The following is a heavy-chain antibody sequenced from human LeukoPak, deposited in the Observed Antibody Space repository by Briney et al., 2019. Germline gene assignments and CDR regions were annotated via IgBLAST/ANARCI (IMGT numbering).Heavy chain of an antibody. CDR1: GFTFSDYC. Sequence: PGGSLRLSCAASGFTFSDYCMSWIRQAPGKGLEWVSYISSSGSTIYYADSVKGRFTISRDNAKNSLYLQMNSLRAEDTAVYYCASKHYYDSSGLLWGQGTMVTVSS. J-gene: IGHJ3*01. CDR2: ISSSGSTI. V-gene: IGHV3-11*01. CDR3: ASKHYYDSSGLL. D-gene: IGHD3-22*01.